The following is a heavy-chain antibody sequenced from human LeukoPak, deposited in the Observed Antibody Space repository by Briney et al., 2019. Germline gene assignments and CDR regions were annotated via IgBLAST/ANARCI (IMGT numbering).Heavy chain of an antibody. CDR3: ARAPARRSGSPQGYYYYMDV. V-gene: IGHV1-8*01. Sequence: ASVKVSCKASGYTFTSYDINWVRQATGQGLEWMAWMSPNSGNTGYAQKFQGRVTMTRNTSISTAYMELSSLRSEDTAVYYCARAPARRSGSPQGYYYYMDVWGKGTTVTVPS. CDR1: GYTFTSYD. CDR2: MSPNSGNT. D-gene: IGHD3-10*01. J-gene: IGHJ6*03.